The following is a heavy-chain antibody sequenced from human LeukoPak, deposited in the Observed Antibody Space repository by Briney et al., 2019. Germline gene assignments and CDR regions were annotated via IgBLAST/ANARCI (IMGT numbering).Heavy chain of an antibody. J-gene: IGHJ4*02. D-gene: IGHD3-9*01. CDR2: INPNSGGT. Sequence: ASVKVSCKASGYTFTGYYMHWVRQAPGQGLEWMGWINPNSGGTNYAQKFQGRVTMTRDTSISTAYMELSRLRSDDTAVYYCAKDPIYDILTGYHDYWGQGTLVTVSS. V-gene: IGHV1-2*02. CDR1: GYTFTGYY. CDR3: AKDPIYDILTGYHDY.